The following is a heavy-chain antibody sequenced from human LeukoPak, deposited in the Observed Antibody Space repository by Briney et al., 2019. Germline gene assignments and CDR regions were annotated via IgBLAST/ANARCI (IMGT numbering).Heavy chain of an antibody. CDR1: GDSVSSNSAA. D-gene: IGHD4-17*01. V-gene: IGHV6-1*01. CDR3: AREGYGDLDFDY. CDR2: TYYRSKWYN. J-gene: IGHJ4*02. Sequence: SQTLSLTCAISGDSVSSNSAAWNWIRQSPSRGLEWLGRTYYRSKWYNNYAVSVKSRIIIKPDTSKNQFSLQLNSVTPEDTAVYYCAREGYGDLDFDYWGQGTLVTVYS.